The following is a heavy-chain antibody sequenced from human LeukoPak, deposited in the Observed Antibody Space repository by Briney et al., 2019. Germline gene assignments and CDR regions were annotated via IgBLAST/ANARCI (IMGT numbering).Heavy chain of an antibody. CDR3: TRDRVQHYGGNSHDY. CDR1: GFTFGSSW. J-gene: IGHJ4*02. Sequence: GGSLRLSCAASGFTFGSSWMHWVRQAPGKGLVWVSRINGDGSSTTYADSVKGRFTISRDNAKNTLYLQMNSLRAEDTAVYYCTRDRVQHYGGNSHDYWGQGTLVTVSS. CDR2: INGDGSST. V-gene: IGHV3-74*01. D-gene: IGHD4-23*01.